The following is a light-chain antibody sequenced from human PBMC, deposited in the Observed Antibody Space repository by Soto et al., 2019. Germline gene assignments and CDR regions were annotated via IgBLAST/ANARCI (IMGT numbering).Light chain of an antibody. CDR3: QQSNSWPYT. V-gene: IGKV3-15*01. CDR2: GPS. Sequence: EIVMTQSPATLSVSPGERATLSCRASQSVSSNLAWYQQKPGQGPRLLFYGPSTRATGIPARFIGSGSGTDFTLTIISLQSEDFAVYYCQQSNSWPYTFGQGTKLEIK. J-gene: IGKJ2*01. CDR1: QSVSSN.